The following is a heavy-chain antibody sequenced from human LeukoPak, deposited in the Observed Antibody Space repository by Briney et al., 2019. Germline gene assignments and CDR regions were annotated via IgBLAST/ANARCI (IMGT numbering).Heavy chain of an antibody. D-gene: IGHD3-3*01. CDR2: ISSSGSTI. V-gene: IGHV3-11*01. CDR3: ARARGAFWSGYYTGAFDI. CDR1: GFTFSDYY. J-gene: IGHJ3*02. Sequence: GGSPRLSCAASGFTFSDYYMSWIRQAPGKGLEWVSYISSSGSTIYYADSVKGRFTISRDNAKNSLYLQMNSLRAEDTAVYYCARARGAFWSGYYTGAFDIWGQGTMVTVSS.